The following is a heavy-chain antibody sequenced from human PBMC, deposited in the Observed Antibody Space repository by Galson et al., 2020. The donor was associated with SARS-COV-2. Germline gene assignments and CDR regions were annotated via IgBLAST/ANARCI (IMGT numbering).Heavy chain of an antibody. D-gene: IGHD3-22*01. J-gene: IGHJ3*02. CDR3: ARQFYYDSPDAFDI. CDR2: IYWSDDK. Sequence: SGPTLVKPTQTLTLTCTFSGMSLSSSGAGVGWIRQPPGKALAWLALIYWSDDKRYRPSLKSRLTITKDTSKNQVVLTMTNMDPVDTATYYCARQFYYDSPDAFDIWGQGTMVTVSA. V-gene: IGHV2-5*01. CDR1: GMSLSSSGAG.